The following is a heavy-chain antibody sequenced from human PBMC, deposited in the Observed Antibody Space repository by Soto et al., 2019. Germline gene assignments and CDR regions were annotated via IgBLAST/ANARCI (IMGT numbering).Heavy chain of an antibody. V-gene: IGHV1-8*01. CDR3: AREKTSYGMDV. J-gene: IGHJ6*02. CDR1: GYTFTSYD. Sequence: QVQLVQSGAEVKKPGASVKVSCKASGYTFTSYDINWVRQATGQGLEWMGWMNTNSGNTGYAQKVQGRVTTTRNTSLSTAYMELSSLRSDDTAVYSCAREKTSYGMDVWGQGTTVTISS. CDR2: MNTNSGNT.